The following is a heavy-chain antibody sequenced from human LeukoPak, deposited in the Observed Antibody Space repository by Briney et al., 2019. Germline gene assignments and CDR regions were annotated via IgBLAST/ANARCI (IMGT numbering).Heavy chain of an antibody. CDR2: IYYSGST. CDR3: ARGGYYGSGNDFRFDP. CDR1: GGSISSYY. J-gene: IGHJ5*02. V-gene: IGHV4-59*01. Sequence: PSETLSLTCTGSGGSISSYYWSWIRQPPGKGLEWIGYIYYSGSTNYNPSLKSRVTISVDTSKNQFSLKLSSVTPADTAVYYCARGGYYGSGNDFRFDPWGQGTLVTVSS. D-gene: IGHD3-10*01.